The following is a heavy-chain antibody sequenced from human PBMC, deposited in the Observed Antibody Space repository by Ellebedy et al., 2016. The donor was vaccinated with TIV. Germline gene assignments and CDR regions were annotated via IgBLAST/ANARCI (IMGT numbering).Heavy chain of an antibody. D-gene: IGHD2/OR15-2a*01. CDR3: ARLVLRTTSTRGDVFDI. V-gene: IGHV5-10-1*01. Sequence: GESLKISRQGSGYSFASQWISWVRQVPGKGLEWMGRIDPGDSYINYSPPFQGHVTFSTDKSISTAYLQWGSLKASDTAMYYCARLVLRTTSTRGDVFDIWGQGTMVTVSS. J-gene: IGHJ3*02. CDR1: GYSFASQW. CDR2: IDPGDSYI.